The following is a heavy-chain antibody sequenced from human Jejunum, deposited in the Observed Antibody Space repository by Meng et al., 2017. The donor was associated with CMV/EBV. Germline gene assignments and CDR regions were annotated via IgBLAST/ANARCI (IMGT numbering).Heavy chain of an antibody. J-gene: IGHJ3*01. CDR3: ARGLYYGDPAALDL. V-gene: IGHV3-21*01. Sequence: SGFAFNTRNISWVRQAPGGGLNWVSFISFTTNYIYYADSVKGRFTISRDNAKNSVYLQMDSLRAEDTAVYYCARGLYYGDPAALDLWGQGTMVTVSS. CDR1: GFAFNTRN. D-gene: IGHD4-17*01. CDR2: ISFTTNYI.